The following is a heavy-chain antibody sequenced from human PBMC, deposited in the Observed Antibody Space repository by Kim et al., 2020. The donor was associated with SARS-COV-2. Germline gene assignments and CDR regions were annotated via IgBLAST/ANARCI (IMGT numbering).Heavy chain of an antibody. D-gene: IGHD6-19*01. CDR1: DFSFSNYA. V-gene: IGHV3-23*01. J-gene: IGHJ4*02. CDR2: ISGSGINT. CDR3: AKTTEEQWLDYFFDY. Sequence: GGSLRLSCAASDFSFSNYAMSWVRQAPGRGLKWEWVAAISGSGINTHYADSVKGRFTISRDNSDNTLYLHMTSLRPADTATYYCAKTTEEQWLDYFFDYWGQGVLVSVSS.